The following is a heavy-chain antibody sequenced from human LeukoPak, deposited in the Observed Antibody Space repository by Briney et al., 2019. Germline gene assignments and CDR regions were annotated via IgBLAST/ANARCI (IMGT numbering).Heavy chain of an antibody. D-gene: IGHD6-13*01. V-gene: IGHV3-7*01. Sequence: GGSLRLSCAASGFTFSNAWMSWVRQAPGKGLEWVANIKQDGSEKYYVDSVKGRFTISSDNAKNSLYLQMNSLRAEDTAVYYCARGQLVGFVIDYWGQGTLVTVSS. J-gene: IGHJ4*02. CDR1: GFTFSNAW. CDR2: IKQDGSEK. CDR3: ARGQLVGFVIDY.